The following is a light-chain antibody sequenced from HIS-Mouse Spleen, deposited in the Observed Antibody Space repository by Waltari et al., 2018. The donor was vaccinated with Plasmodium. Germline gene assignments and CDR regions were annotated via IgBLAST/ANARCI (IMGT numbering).Light chain of an antibody. V-gene: IGLV2-23*01. CDR2: EGS. CDR3: CSYAGSSTFVV. Sequence: ALTQPASVSGSPGQSYPISCTGTTSDVGRYNLLSWYQQHPGKAPKLMIYEGSKRPSGVSNRFSGSKSGNTASLTISGLQAEDEADYYCCSYAGSSTFVVFGGGTKLTVL. CDR1: TSDVGRYNL. J-gene: IGLJ2*01.